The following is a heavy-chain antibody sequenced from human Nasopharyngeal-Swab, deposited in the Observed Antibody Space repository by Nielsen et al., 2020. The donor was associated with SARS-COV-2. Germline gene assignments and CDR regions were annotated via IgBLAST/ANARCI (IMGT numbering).Heavy chain of an antibody. V-gene: IGHV1-18*01. CDR1: GYTFTNYG. CDR2: SSVYNGNT. D-gene: IGHD1-26*01. CDR3: ARVTWRLVGYYYYYGMDV. Sequence: ASVKVSCKASGYTFTNYGISWVRQAPGEGLEWMGWSSVYNGNTNYGQRVQGRVTMTTDTSTNTAYMELRSLRSDDTAVYYCARVTWRLVGYYYYYGMDVWGQGTMVTVSS. J-gene: IGHJ6*02.